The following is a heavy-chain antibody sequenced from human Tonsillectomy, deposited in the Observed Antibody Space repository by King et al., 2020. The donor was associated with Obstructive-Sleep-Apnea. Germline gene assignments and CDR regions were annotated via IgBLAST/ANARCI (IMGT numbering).Heavy chain of an antibody. D-gene: IGHD5-12*01. Sequence: VQLQESGPGLVKPSETLSLTCTVSGGFISNYYWSWIRQPPGKGLEWIGYMYYSGNTNFNPSLKSRVTISADTSKIQVSLRLSSVTAADTAVYYCARHRGVEDYGGYGDYFDYWGQGTLVTVSS. J-gene: IGHJ4*02. CDR3: ARHRGVEDYGGYGDYFDY. V-gene: IGHV4-59*08. CDR2: MYYSGNT. CDR1: GGFISNYY.